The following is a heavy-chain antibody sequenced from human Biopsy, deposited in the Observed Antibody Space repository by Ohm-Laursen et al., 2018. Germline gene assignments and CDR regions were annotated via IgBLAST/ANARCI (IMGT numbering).Heavy chain of an antibody. J-gene: IGHJ4*02. D-gene: IGHD1-1*01. CDR3: AADINVWNVNY. CDR2: IIPMFGTA. CDR1: GGTFINYA. V-gene: IGHV1-69*13. Sequence: GASVKVSCKVSGGTFINYAISWVRQAPGQGLEWMGGIIPMFGTANYAQMFQGRVTISADESTSTSYMELSSLTTEDTAIYYCAADINVWNVNYWGQETQVTVSS.